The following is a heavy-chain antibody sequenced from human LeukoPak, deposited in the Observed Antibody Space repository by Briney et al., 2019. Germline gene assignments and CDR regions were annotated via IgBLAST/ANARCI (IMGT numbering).Heavy chain of an antibody. J-gene: IGHJ4*02. CDR2: IHMSGST. CDR3: ARDESSRDDKNGYQY. D-gene: IGHD3-22*01. Sequence: ASETLSLTCSVSGGSITAYYWSWIRQSAAKGLEWIGRIHMSGSTNYKSSLKSRVAMSMDRSKNLLTLELRSATAADTAVYYCARDESSRDDKNGYQYWGQGIMVTVSS. V-gene: IGHV4-4*07. CDR1: GGSITAYY.